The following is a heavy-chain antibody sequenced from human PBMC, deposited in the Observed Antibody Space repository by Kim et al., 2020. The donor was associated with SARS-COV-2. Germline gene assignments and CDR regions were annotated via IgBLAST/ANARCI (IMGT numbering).Heavy chain of an antibody. D-gene: IGHD2-15*01. CDR2: IHYSGST. CDR3: PIHLVVAGTLYNWFDP. Sequence: SETLSLTCTVSGGSISSSTHHWGWIRQPPGKGLEWIGSIHYSGSTYYNPSLKSRVTISVDTSKNHFSLKLSSVTAADTAVYYCPIHLVVAGTLYNWFDPWGQGTLVTVSS. CDR1: GGSISSSTHH. J-gene: IGHJ5*02. V-gene: IGHV4-39*01.